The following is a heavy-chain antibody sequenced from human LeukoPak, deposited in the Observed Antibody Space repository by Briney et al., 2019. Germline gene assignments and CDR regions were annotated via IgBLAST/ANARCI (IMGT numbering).Heavy chain of an antibody. CDR2: IYYSGST. CDR3: ARAGQLDAFDI. J-gene: IGHJ3*02. Sequence: SETLSLTCTVSGGYISSYYWSWLRQPPGKGLAWIGYIYYSGSTNYNPSLKSRVTISVDTSKNQFSLKLSSVTAADTAVYYCARAGQLDAFDIWGQGTMVTVSS. V-gene: IGHV4-59*08. CDR1: GGYISSYY. D-gene: IGHD5-18*01.